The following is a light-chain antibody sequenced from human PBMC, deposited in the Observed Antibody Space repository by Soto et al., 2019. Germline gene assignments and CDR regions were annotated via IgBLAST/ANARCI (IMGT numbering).Light chain of an antibody. Sequence: VLTQSPGTLSLSPGERATLSCRANQNLGDGRLAWYQQKPGQPPTLLIYDASTRATGIPDRFSGSGSGTDFTLTISRLEPEDVAVYYCQEHASIFGQGTRLEI. V-gene: IGKV3-20*01. CDR3: QEHASI. J-gene: IGKJ5*01. CDR2: DAS. CDR1: QNLGDGR.